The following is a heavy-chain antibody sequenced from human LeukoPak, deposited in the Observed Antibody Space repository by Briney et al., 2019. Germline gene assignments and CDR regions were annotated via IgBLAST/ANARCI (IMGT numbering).Heavy chain of an antibody. J-gene: IGHJ4*02. Sequence: ASVKVSCKASGYTFTSYDINWVRQATGQGLEWMGWMNPNSGNTGYAQKFQGRVTMTRNTSISTAYMELSSLRSEGTAVYYCARSSSGYYLLVYWGQGTLVTVSS. D-gene: IGHD3-22*01. V-gene: IGHV1-8*01. CDR3: ARSSSGYYLLVY. CDR1: GYTFTSYD. CDR2: MNPNSGNT.